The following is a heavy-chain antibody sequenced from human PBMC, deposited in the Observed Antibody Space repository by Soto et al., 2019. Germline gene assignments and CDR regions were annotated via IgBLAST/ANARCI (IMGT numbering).Heavy chain of an antibody. D-gene: IGHD3-9*01. CDR2: ISSSSSTI. CDR3: AGKHVIEDYDILTGPLDI. V-gene: IGHV3-48*01. Sequence: GGSLRLSCAASGFTFSSYSMNWVRQAPGKGLEWVSYISSSSSTIYYADSVKGRFTISRDNAKNSLYLQMNSLRAEDTAVYYCAGKHVIEDYDILTGPLDIWGQGTMVTVSS. J-gene: IGHJ3*02. CDR1: GFTFSSYS.